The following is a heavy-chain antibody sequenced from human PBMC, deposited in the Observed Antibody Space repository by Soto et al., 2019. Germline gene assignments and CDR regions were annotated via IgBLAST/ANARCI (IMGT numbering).Heavy chain of an antibody. CDR2: IYYSGST. V-gene: IGHV4-39*01. D-gene: IGHD3-22*01. J-gene: IGHJ3*02. Sequence: PSETLSLTCTVSGGSISSSSYYWGWIRQPPGKGLEWIGSIYYSGSTYYNPSLKSRVTISVDTSKNQFSLKLSSVTAADTAVYYCAGGIGITMIVVVITRDGAFDIWGQGTMVT. CDR3: AGGIGITMIVVVITRDGAFDI. CDR1: GGSISSSSYY.